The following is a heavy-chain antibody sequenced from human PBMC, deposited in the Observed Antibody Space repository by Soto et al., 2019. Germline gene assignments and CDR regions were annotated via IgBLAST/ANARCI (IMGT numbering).Heavy chain of an antibody. J-gene: IGHJ4*02. CDR2: ISSSSSYI. CDR3: ARGRNYYYGSGSYYAPFDY. Sequence: GGSLRLSCAASGFTFSSYSMNWVRQAPGKGLEWVSSISSSSSYIYYADSVKGRFTISRDNAKNSLYLQMNSLRAEDTAVYYCARGRNYYYGSGSYYAPFDYWGQGTLVTVSS. CDR1: GFTFSSYS. D-gene: IGHD3-10*01. V-gene: IGHV3-21*01.